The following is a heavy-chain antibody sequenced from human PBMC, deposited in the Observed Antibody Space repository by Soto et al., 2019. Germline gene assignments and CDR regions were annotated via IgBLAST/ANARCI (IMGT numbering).Heavy chain of an antibody. V-gene: IGHV1-18*01. J-gene: IGHJ6*02. Sequence: QVQLVQSGAEVKKPGASVKVSCKASGYTFTSYGISWVRQAPGQGLEWMGWISAYNGNTNYAQKLQGRVTMTTDTSTSTAYMELRSLRSDDTAVYYCAKTYYDILTGYPAKYGMDVWGQGTTVTVSS. CDR3: AKTYYDILTGYPAKYGMDV. D-gene: IGHD3-9*01. CDR2: ISAYNGNT. CDR1: GYTFTSYG.